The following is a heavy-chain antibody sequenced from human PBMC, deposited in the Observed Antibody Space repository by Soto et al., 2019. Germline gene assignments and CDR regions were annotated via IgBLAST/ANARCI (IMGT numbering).Heavy chain of an antibody. Sequence: LRLSCAASGFTFSRSAMHWVRQAPGKGLDWVAVISSDGSNKYYADSVKGRFTISRDNSKNTLYLQMNSLRVEDTAVYYCTAPRDTAMVYYFDYWGQGTVVTVSS. CDR3: TAPRDTAMVYYFDY. CDR2: ISSDGSNK. CDR1: GFTFSRSA. D-gene: IGHD5-18*01. V-gene: IGHV3-30-3*01. J-gene: IGHJ4*02.